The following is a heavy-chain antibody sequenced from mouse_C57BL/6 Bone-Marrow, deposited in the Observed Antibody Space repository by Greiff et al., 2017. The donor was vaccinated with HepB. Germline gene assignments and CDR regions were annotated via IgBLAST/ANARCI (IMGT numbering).Heavy chain of an antibody. CDR1: GYSITSGYY. Sequence: EVKLVESGPGLVKPSQSLSLTCSVTGYSITSGYYWNWIRQFPGNKLEWMGYISYDGSNNYNPSLKNRISITRDTSKNQFFLKLNSVTTEDTATYYCARDLLYDYADAYYAMDYWGQGTSVTVSS. J-gene: IGHJ4*01. D-gene: IGHD2-4*01. V-gene: IGHV3-6*01. CDR2: ISYDGSN. CDR3: ARDLLYDYADAYYAMDY.